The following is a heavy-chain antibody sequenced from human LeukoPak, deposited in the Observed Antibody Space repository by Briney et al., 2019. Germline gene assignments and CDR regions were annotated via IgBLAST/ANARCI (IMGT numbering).Heavy chain of an antibody. V-gene: IGHV3-23*01. CDR1: GFTFSSYA. D-gene: IGHD3-22*01. CDR2: ISGSGGST. CDR3: AKAASYYYDSSGYSDY. Sequence: GSLRLSCAASGFTFSSYAMSWVRQAPGKGLEWVSAISGSGGSTYYADSVKGRFTISRDNSKNTLYLQMNSLRAEDTAVYYCAKAASYYYDSSGYSDYWGQGTLVTVSS. J-gene: IGHJ4*02.